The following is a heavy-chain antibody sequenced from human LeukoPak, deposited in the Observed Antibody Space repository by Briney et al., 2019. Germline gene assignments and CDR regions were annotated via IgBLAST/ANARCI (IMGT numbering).Heavy chain of an antibody. CDR1: GSTLSDLS. J-gene: IGHJ2*01. Sequence: GASVKVSCKVSGSTLSDLSIHWVRQAPGKGLEYVGGSDPEDGETFHAQNFQGRITMTEDTSIATAYMELSSLRSEDTAVYYCVTDRARLFWYFDLWGRGTLVTVSS. D-gene: IGHD2-21*02. CDR3: VTDRARLFWYFDL. CDR2: SDPEDGET. V-gene: IGHV1-24*01.